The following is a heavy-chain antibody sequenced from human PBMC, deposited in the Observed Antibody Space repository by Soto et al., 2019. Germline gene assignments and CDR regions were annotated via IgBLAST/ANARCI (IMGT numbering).Heavy chain of an antibody. D-gene: IGHD6-19*01. V-gene: IGHV4-31*03. CDR1: GGSISSGGYY. CDR2: IYYSGST. CDR3: AIAGLALARPLDY. J-gene: IGHJ4*02. Sequence: PSETLSLTCTVSGGSISSGGYYWSWIRQHPGKGLEWIGYIYYSGSTYYNPSLKSRVTISVDTSKNQFSLKLSSVTAADTAVYYCAIAGLALARPLDYWGQGTLVTVSS.